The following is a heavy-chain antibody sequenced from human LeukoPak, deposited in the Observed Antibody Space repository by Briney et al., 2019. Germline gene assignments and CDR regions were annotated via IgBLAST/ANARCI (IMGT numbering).Heavy chain of an antibody. V-gene: IGHV1-18*01. CDR3: ARDRVQIVGASSVYLQY. D-gene: IGHD1-26*01. Sequence: ASVKVSCKASGYTFTSSGISWVRQAPGQGLEWMGWISGYNGNTKYAQRFQGRVTMTTDTSTSTVYMDLRSLRSDDTAMYFCARDRVQIVGASSVYLQYWGQGTLVTVSS. J-gene: IGHJ1*01. CDR1: GYTFTSSG. CDR2: ISGYNGNT.